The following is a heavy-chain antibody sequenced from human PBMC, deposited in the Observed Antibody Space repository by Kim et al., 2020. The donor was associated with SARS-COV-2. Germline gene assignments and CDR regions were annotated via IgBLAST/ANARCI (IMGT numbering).Heavy chain of an antibody. CDR1: GGSIRSGGKF. CDR2: ISYSGNS. V-gene: IGHV4-31*03. D-gene: IGHD2-2*01. Sequence: SEILSLTCSVSGGSIRSGGKFWTWIRQHPAKGLESIGYISYSGNSHYSPSLRSRVSISLQTSENQFSLELTSVTAADTAVYYCARGQPLDYWGQGILVTV. CDR3: ARGQPLDY. J-gene: IGHJ4*02.